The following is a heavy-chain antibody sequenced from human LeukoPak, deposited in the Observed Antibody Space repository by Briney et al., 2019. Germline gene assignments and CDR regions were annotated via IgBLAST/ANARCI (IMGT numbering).Heavy chain of an antibody. Sequence: SQTLSLSCAISGDSVSSNTAAWNWIRQSPSRGLEWLGRTYYRSKWYYDYAASVKSRMTITPDTAKNHLSLQLNSVTPEDTAVYYCTRAGSYGYYWYFDLWGRGTLVTVSS. V-gene: IGHV6-1*01. CDR1: GDSVSSNTAA. J-gene: IGHJ2*01. D-gene: IGHD5-18*01. CDR3: TRAGSYGYYWYFDL. CDR2: TYYRSKWYY.